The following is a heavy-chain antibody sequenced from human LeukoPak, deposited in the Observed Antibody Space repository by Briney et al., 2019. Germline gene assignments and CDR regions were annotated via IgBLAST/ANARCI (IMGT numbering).Heavy chain of an antibody. D-gene: IGHD2-15*01. CDR2: ISNSGTTK. Sequence: GGFLRLSCAASGFTFSDYYMSWIRQAPGKGLEWVSYISNSGTTKYYADSVKGRFTISRDNAKDSLFLQMNSLRAEDTAVYYCAREGVVVRYWGQGTLVTASS. CDR3: AREGVVVRY. J-gene: IGHJ4*02. V-gene: IGHV3-11*04. CDR1: GFTFSDYY.